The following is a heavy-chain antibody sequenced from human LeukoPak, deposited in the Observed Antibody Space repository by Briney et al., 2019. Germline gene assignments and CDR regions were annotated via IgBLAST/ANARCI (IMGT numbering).Heavy chain of an antibody. J-gene: IGHJ4*02. CDR3: AKQSAGTHGYFDY. Sequence: GGSLRLSCAASGFTFAVYAMDWVRQAPGKGLGWVSGISWNSGSIDYADSVKGRFTISRDNAKNSLYLQMNSLRTEDTALYYCAKQSAGTHGYFDYWGQGTLVTVSS. CDR1: GFTFAVYA. D-gene: IGHD3-3*01. V-gene: IGHV3-9*01. CDR2: ISWNSGSI.